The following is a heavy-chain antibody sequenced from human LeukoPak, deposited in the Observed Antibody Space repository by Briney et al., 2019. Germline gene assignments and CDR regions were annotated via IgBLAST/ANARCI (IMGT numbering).Heavy chain of an antibody. CDR2: IYSGGSP. D-gene: IGHD3-10*01. CDR3: ARGVSDVGLDY. Sequence: GGSLRLSCAASGFTVSSNYMSWVRQAPGKGLEWVSVIYSGGSPYYAASVKGRFTISRDNSKNTLYLQMNSLRAEDTAVYYCARGVSDVGLDYWGQGTLVTVSS. CDR1: GFTVSSNY. V-gene: IGHV3-53*01. J-gene: IGHJ4*02.